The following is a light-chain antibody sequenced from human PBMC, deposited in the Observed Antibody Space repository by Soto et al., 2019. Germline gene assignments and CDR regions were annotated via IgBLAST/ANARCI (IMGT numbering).Light chain of an antibody. CDR2: ESS. V-gene: IGKV1-33*01. Sequence: DLQMTQSPSSLSASVGDRVTIICQASQDINNYLNWYQQKPGKAPKLLIYESSNLEIGVPSRFSGSGYGTRFSFTISSLQPEDIATYYCQQFDNLPFTFGQGTRLEIK. CDR1: QDINNY. J-gene: IGKJ5*01. CDR3: QQFDNLPFT.